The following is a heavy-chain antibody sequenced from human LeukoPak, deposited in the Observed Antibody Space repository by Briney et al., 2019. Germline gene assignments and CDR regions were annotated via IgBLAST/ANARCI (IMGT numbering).Heavy chain of an antibody. V-gene: IGHV6-1*01. CDR1: GDSVSSNSVT. CDR2: TYYRSTWYN. CDR3: ARRLTQYDCFDP. D-gene: IGHD2-2*01. Sequence: SQTLSLTCAISGDSVSSNSVTWNWIRQSPSRAFNCLGRTYYRSTWYNDYAVSVRGRITVNPDTSKNQFSLHLNSVTPEDTAVYYCARRLTQYDCFDPWGQGILVTVSS. J-gene: IGHJ5*02.